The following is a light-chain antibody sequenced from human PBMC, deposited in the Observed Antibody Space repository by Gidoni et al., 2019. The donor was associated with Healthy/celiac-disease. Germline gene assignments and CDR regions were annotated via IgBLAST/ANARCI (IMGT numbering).Light chain of an antibody. V-gene: IGKV1-39*01. CDR1: QSTSSY. CDR3: QQSYRTLYT. Sequence: DIQMTQSPSSLSASVGDRVNITCRASQSTSSYLNWYQQKPGKAPKLLIYAASSLQSGVPSRFSGSGSWTDFTLTISSLQPEDFATYYCQQSYRTLYTFGQGTKLEIK. J-gene: IGKJ2*01. CDR2: AAS.